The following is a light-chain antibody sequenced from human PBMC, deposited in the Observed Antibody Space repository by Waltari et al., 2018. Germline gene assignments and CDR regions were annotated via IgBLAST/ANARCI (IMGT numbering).Light chain of an antibody. V-gene: IGLV3-25*03. CDR3: QTADLGGDVV. J-gene: IGLJ2*01. Sequence: SYEVTQPPSVSVSPGQTARITCSGDSLSKQFVYWYQQKSGQAPVLVIFKDTERASVIPERFSGSTSGTIVTLTINGVQAQDEADYYCQTADLGGDVVFGGGTKLTVL. CDR2: KDT. CDR1: SLSKQF.